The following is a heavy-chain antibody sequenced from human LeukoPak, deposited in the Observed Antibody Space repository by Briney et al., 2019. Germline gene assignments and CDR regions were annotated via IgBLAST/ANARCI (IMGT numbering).Heavy chain of an antibody. CDR1: GFTFSSYG. V-gene: IGHV3-30*18. J-gene: IGHJ6*02. D-gene: IGHD6-13*01. CDR3: AKEIAAAGYYYYYGMDV. CDR2: ISYDGSNK. Sequence: GGSLRLSCAASGFTFSSYGMHWVRQAPGKGLEWVAVISYDGSNKYYADSVKGRFTIPRDNSKNTLYLQMNSLRAEDTAVYYCAKEIAAAGYYYYYGMDVWGQGTTVTVSS.